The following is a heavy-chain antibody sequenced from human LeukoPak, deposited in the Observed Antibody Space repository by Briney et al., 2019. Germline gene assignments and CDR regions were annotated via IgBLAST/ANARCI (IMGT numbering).Heavy chain of an antibody. V-gene: IGHV3-48*02. J-gene: IGHJ6*02. CDR3: ARWYYGMDV. CDR2: ISSGSSTI. CDR1: GFTFMTYS. Sequence: GGSLRLSCAASGFTFMTYSMSWVRQAPGKGLEWVSYISSGSSTIYNADSVKGRFTISRDNAKNSLYMQMNSLRDEDTAVYYCARWYYGMDVWGQGTTVTVSS.